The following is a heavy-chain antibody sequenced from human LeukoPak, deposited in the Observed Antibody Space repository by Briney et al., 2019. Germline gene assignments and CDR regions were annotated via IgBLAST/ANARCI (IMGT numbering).Heavy chain of an antibody. V-gene: IGHV4-39*07. J-gene: IGHJ4*02. CDR1: GGSISSRSYY. D-gene: IGHD6-6*01. CDR2: IYYSGST. Sequence: SETLSLTCTASGGSISSRSYYWGWIRQPPGKGLEWIGSIYYSGSTYYNPSLKSRITISVDTSKNQFSLKLSSVTAADTAVYYCARARQLDALDHWGQGTLVTVSS. CDR3: ARARQLDALDH.